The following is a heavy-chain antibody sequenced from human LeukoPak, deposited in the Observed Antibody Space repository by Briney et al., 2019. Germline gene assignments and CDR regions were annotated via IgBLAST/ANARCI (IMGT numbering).Heavy chain of an antibody. J-gene: IGHJ5*02. CDR3: ATDISWFDP. CDR2: ISASGST. V-gene: IGHV4-4*07. CDR1: GGSISSYY. Sequence: PSETLSLTCTVSGGSISSYYWSWIRQPAGKGLEWIGRISASGSTNYAPSLRSRVTMSVDTSKNQFSLKLNSVTAADTAVYYCATDISWFDPWGQGALVTVSS.